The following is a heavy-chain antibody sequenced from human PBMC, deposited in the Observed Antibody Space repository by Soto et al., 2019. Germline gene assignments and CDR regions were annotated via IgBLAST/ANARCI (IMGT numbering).Heavy chain of an antibody. CDR3: ARLSAAWFDP. CDR2: IYHSGST. D-gene: IGHD6-19*01. J-gene: IGHJ5*02. Sequence: QVQLQESGPGLVKPSETLSLTCTVSGGSVSSGSYHWGWIRQPPGKGLEWIGYIYHSGSTNCNPSLKSRVTISVDTSKNQFSLSLTSVTAADTAVYYCARLSAAWFDPWGQGTLVTVAS. V-gene: IGHV4-61*01. CDR1: GGSVSSGSYH.